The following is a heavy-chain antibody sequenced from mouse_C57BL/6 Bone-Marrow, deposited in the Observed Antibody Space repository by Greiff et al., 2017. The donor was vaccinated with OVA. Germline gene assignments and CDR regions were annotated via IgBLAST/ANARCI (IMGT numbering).Heavy chain of an antibody. CDR2: ISSGGSYT. D-gene: IGHD2-5*01. J-gene: IGHJ2*01. CDR3: ASAYYSNYGY. V-gene: IGHV5-6*01. CDR1: GFTFSSYG. Sequence: EVMLVESGGDLVKPGGSLKLSCAASGFTFSSYGMSWVRQTPDKRLEWVATISSGGSYTYYPDSVKGRFTISRDNAKNTLYLQMSSLKSEDTAMYYCASAYYSNYGYWGQGTTLTVSS.